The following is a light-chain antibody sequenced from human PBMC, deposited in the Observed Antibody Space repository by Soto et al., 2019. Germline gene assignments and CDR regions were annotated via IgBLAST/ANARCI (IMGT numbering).Light chain of an antibody. Sequence: QSALTQPASVSGSPGQSITISCTGTSSDVGGYNYVSWYQQHPGKAPKLMIYDVSNRPSGLSNRFSGSESGNTASLTISGLQAEDEADYYCSSYTSSSLYVFGTGTKLTVL. CDR1: SSDVGGYNY. V-gene: IGLV2-14*01. CDR2: DVS. J-gene: IGLJ1*01. CDR3: SSYTSSSLYV.